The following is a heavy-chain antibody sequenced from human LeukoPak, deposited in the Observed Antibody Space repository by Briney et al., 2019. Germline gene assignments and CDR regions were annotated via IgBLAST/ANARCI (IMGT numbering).Heavy chain of an antibody. D-gene: IGHD3-10*01. CDR2: IYYSGST. V-gene: IGHV4-31*03. CDR3: TRGSGDGSGSTDFDP. CDR1: GGSISSGGYY. Sequence: SETLSLTCTVSGGSISSGGYYWSWIRQHPGKGLEWIGYIYYSGSTYYNPSLKSRVTISVDTSKNQFSLKLSSVTAADTAVYCCTRGSGDGSGSTDFDPWGQGTLVTVSS. J-gene: IGHJ5*02.